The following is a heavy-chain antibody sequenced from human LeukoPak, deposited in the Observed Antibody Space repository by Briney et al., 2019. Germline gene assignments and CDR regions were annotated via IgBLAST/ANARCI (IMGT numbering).Heavy chain of an antibody. CDR3: ATDGSSTDDYYFDY. J-gene: IGHJ4*02. D-gene: IGHD2-2*01. V-gene: IGHV1-46*01. Sequence: ASVKVSCKASGYSFTSYYIHWVRQAPGQGLEWMGIINPSGGSTSYAQKFQGRVIMTRDTSTSTVYMDLSSLRSEDTAVYHCATDGSSTDDYYFDYWGQGTLVTVSS. CDR1: GYSFTSYY. CDR2: INPSGGST.